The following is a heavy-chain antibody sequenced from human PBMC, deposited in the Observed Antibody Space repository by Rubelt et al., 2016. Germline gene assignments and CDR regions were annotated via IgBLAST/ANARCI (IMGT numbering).Heavy chain of an antibody. V-gene: IGHV3-23*01. CDR2: ISGSGGST. Sequence: GKGLEWVSAISGSGGSTYYADSVKGRFTISRDNAKNSLYLQMNSLRAEDTAVYYCAREGYYYDSSGYYGGGWYFDLWGRGTLVTVSS. D-gene: IGHD3-22*01. J-gene: IGHJ2*01. CDR3: AREGYYYDSSGYYGGGWYFDL.